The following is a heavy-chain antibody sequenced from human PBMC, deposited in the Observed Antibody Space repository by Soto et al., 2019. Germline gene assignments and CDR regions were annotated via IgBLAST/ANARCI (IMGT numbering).Heavy chain of an antibody. CDR1: GFTFSSYA. D-gene: IGHD5-12*01. CDR3: AKTGGGYSGYDGPMDV. Sequence: PGGSLRLSCAASGFTFSSYAMSWVRQAPGKGLEWVSAISGSGGSTYYADSVKGRFTISRDNPKNTLYLQMNSLRAEDTAVYYCAKTGGGYSGYDGPMDVWGQGTTVTVSS. CDR2: ISGSGGST. J-gene: IGHJ6*02. V-gene: IGHV3-23*01.